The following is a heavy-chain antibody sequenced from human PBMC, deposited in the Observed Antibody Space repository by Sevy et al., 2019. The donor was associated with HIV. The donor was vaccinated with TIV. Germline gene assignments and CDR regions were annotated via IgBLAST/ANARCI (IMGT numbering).Heavy chain of an antibody. V-gene: IGHV3-74*01. CDR2: IKTDGSNR. CDR1: GFTFSNYW. J-gene: IGHJ3*01. CDR3: AREGDTVLVPTAVDAFDF. Sequence: GGSLRLSCAASGFTFSNYWMHWVRQAPGKGLVWVSRIKTDGSNRDSADSVKGRFFISRDNAKNLLYLQMNSLRAEATAVYYCAREGDTVLVPTAVDAFDFWGQGTMVTVSS. D-gene: IGHD2-2*01.